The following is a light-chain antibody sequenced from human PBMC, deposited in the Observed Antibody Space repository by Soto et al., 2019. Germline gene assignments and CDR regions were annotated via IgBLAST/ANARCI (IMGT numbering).Light chain of an antibody. Sequence: DIQMTQSPSSLSASVGDRVTITCRASQGISNYLAWYQQKPGKVPQLLISAASTLQSGGPSRFSGSGSGTDFILTISSLQPEDVATYYCQQYNSASWAFGPGTKVELK. J-gene: IGKJ1*01. CDR1: QGISNY. CDR2: AAS. V-gene: IGKV1-27*01. CDR3: QQYNSASWA.